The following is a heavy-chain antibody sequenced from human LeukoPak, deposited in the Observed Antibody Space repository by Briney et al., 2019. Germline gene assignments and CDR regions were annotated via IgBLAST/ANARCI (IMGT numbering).Heavy chain of an antibody. Sequence: GGSLRLSCAASGFTFSSYWMNWVRQAPGKGLEWVANIKRDGSETYYVDSVKGRFTISRDNAKNSLYLQMNSLRAEDAAVYHCARGYSSSWYDWGQGTLVTVSS. J-gene: IGHJ1*01. CDR2: IKRDGSET. CDR1: GFTFSSYW. V-gene: IGHV3-7*03. CDR3: ARGYSSSWYD. D-gene: IGHD6-13*01.